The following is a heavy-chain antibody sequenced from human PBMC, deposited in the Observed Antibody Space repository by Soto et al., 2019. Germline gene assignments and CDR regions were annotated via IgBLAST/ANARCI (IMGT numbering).Heavy chain of an antibody. V-gene: IGHV3-23*01. Sequence: GSLRRSCTASGFTFSSYAMSWVRQAPGKGLEWVSAISGSGGSTYYADSVKGRLTISRDNSNKTLYLQMNSLRAEDTAVYYCTRDPVFGGRIDDYWGQGTLVPVSS. D-gene: IGHD3-16*02. CDR2: ISGSGGST. CDR1: GFTFSSYA. CDR3: TRDPVFGGRIDDY. J-gene: IGHJ4*02.